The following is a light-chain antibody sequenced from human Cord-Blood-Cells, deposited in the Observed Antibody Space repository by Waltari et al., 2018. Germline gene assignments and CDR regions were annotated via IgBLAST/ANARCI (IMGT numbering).Light chain of an antibody. Sequence: QSVLTQPPSVSGAPGQRVTISCTGSSSNIGAGYDVHWYQPLPGTAPKLLIYGNSDRASGVPDRFSGSKSGTSASLAITGLQAEDEADYYCQSYDSSLSGWVFGGGTKLTVL. V-gene: IGLV1-40*01. J-gene: IGLJ3*02. CDR2: GNS. CDR3: QSYDSSLSGWV. CDR1: SSNIGAGYD.